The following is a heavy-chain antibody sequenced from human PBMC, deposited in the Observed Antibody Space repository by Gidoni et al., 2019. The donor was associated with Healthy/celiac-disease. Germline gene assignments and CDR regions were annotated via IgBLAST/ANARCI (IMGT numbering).Heavy chain of an antibody. CDR1: GFPFDDYA. V-gene: IGHV3-9*01. CDR2: SSWNSGSI. J-gene: IGHJ4*02. Sequence: VHLVESGGGLVRPGMSLSLSCSASGFPFDDYAMHWVRQAPGKGLEWVSGSSWNSGSIGYADSVKGRFTIVRNNAKNSMYLQMNSLRAEDTALYYCAKVQSSESYASAGGLYWGQGTLVTVSS. CDR3: AKVQSSESYASAGGLY. D-gene: IGHD1-26*01.